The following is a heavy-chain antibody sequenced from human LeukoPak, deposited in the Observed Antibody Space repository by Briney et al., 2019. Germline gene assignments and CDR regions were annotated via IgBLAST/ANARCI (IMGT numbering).Heavy chain of an antibody. J-gene: IGHJ3*02. Sequence: PGGSLRLSCAASGFTFSSYWMHWVRQGPGKGLEWVSGIDTAGGTYYAGSVKGRFTISRENAKNSFYLQMNSLRAGDTAVYFCTRRMRGLGSYSDAFDIWGQGTMVTVSS. CDR1: GFTFSSYW. V-gene: IGHV3-13*04. D-gene: IGHD3-10*01. CDR3: TRRMRGLGSYSDAFDI. CDR2: IDTAGGT.